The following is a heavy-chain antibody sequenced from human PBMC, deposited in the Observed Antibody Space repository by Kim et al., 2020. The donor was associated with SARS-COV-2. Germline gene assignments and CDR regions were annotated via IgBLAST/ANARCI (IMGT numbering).Heavy chain of an antibody. Sequence: GGSLRLSCAASGFTFSSYAMHWVRQAPGKGLEWVAVISYDGSNKYYADSVKGRFTISRDNSKNTLYLQMNSLRAEDTAVYYCARAGATDAFDIWGQGTMVTVSS. D-gene: IGHD3-10*01. J-gene: IGHJ3*02. CDR1: GFTFSSYA. CDR2: ISYDGSNK. V-gene: IGHV3-30*04. CDR3: ARAGATDAFDI.